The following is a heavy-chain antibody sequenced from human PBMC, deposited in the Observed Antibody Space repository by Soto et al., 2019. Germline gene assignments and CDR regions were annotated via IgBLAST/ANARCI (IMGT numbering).Heavy chain of an antibody. CDR3: ARGGDYYGSGSSYFDY. CDR2: MNPNSGNS. Sequence: QVQLVQSGAEVKKPGASVTVSCKASGYTFGSYDINWVRQATGQGLEWMGWMNPNSGNSGYAQQFQGRVSMTRNTSINTAYMELSSLTSEDTAVYYCARGGDYYGSGSSYFDYWGQGALVTVSS. D-gene: IGHD3-10*01. J-gene: IGHJ4*02. CDR1: GYTFGSYD. V-gene: IGHV1-8*01.